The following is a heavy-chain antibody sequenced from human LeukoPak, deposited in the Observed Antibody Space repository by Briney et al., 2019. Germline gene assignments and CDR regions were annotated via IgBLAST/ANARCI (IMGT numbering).Heavy chain of an antibody. V-gene: IGHV4-59*11. CDR1: GGSISSHY. Sequence: PSETLSLTCTVSGGSISSHYWKWIRQPPGKGLEWIGYIYYSGSTYYNPSLKSRVTISVDTSKNHFSLKLSSVTAADTAVYYCARYCSGGSCYPGTNWFDPWGQGTLVTVSS. D-gene: IGHD2-15*01. CDR2: IYYSGST. J-gene: IGHJ5*02. CDR3: ARYCSGGSCYPGTNWFDP.